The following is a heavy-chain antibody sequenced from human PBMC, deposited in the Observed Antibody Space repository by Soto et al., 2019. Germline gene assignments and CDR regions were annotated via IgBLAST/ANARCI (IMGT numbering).Heavy chain of an antibody. J-gene: IGHJ5*02. CDR1: GYSFTTHW. D-gene: IGHD2-15*01. Sequence: GESLKISCKGFGYSFTTHWIGWVRQMPGKGLEWMGMIYPGDSDTRYSPSFQGQVTISVDKSISTAYLQWSSLKASDSAMYYCARLYCTGGSCYCAPWGQGTLVTVSS. CDR2: IYPGDSDT. CDR3: ARLYCTGGSCYCAP. V-gene: IGHV5-51*01.